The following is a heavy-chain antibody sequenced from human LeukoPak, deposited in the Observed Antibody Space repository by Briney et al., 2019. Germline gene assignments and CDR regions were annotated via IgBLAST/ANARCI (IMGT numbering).Heavy chain of an antibody. CDR1: GFTFSSYG. D-gene: IGHD4-17*01. Sequence: GGTLRLSCAASGFTFSSYGMHWVRQAPGKGLEWVAFIRYDGSNKYYADSVKGRFTISRDNSKTTLYLQMNSLRAEDTAVYYCAKGGHADYGDFSHLWYFDLWGRGTLVTVSS. J-gene: IGHJ2*01. V-gene: IGHV3-30*02. CDR2: IRYDGSNK. CDR3: AKGGHADYGDFSHLWYFDL.